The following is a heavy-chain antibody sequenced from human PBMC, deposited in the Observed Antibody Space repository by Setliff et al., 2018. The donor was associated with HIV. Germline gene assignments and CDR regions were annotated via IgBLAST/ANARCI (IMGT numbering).Heavy chain of an antibody. CDR3: ARGRYRSRWYASDHYYIDV. V-gene: IGHV4-39*01. D-gene: IGHD6-13*01. Sequence: PSETLSLTCTVSGGSISSSSYYWGWIRQPPGKGLQWIGSIYCRGSTYYNPSLKSRVTISVDTSKNQFSLKLRSVTAADTALYYCARGRYRSRWYASDHYYIDVWGKGTTVTVSS. CDR1: GGSISSSSYY. CDR2: IYCRGST. J-gene: IGHJ6*03.